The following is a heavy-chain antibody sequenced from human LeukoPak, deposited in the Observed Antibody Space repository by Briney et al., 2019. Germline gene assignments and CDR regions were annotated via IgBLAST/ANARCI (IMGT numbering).Heavy chain of an antibody. D-gene: IGHD3-22*01. V-gene: IGHV4-34*01. CDR3: ARRGGGYYPYYFDY. CDR2: IDHTGST. J-gene: IGHJ4*02. Sequence: SETLSLTCTVSGGSISSYYWSWIRQPPGKGLEWIGEIDHTGSTNYNPSLKSRVTISVDSSKNQFSLRLTSLTAADTAVYYCARRGGGYYPYYFDYWGQGTLVTVSS. CDR1: GGSISSYY.